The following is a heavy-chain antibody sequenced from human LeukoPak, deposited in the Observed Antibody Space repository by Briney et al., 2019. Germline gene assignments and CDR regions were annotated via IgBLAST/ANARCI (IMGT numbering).Heavy chain of an antibody. CDR2: INTSGNT. D-gene: IGHD3-10*01. V-gene: IGHV4-4*07. CDR1: GDSISNYY. Sequence: SETLSLTCTVSGDSISNYYWTWIRQSAGKGLQWIGRINTSGNTNYNPYLKSRVTMSLDTSKNQFSLNLSSVAAADTAVYYCARERLGFRVDVWGKGTTVTVSS. CDR3: ARERLGFRVDV. J-gene: IGHJ6*04.